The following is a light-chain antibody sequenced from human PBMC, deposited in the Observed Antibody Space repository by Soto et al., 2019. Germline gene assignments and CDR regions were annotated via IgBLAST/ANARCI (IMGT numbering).Light chain of an antibody. CDR1: SSDVGGHNY. J-gene: IGLJ3*02. Sequence: QSVLTQPASVSGSPGQTITISCTGTSSDVGGHNYVSWYQQQPGKAPKLMIYDDSHRPSGVSSRCSGYKSGNTASLTISGLQAEDEADYCCSSYTSSSTRVFGGGTKLTVL. CDR2: DDS. CDR3: SSYTSSSTRV. V-gene: IGLV2-14*01.